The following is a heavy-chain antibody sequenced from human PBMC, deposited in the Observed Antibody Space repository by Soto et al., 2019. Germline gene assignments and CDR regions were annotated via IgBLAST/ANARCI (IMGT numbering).Heavy chain of an antibody. CDR1: GFTFSSYS. J-gene: IGHJ4*02. D-gene: IGHD6-19*01. CDR2: ISSSSSTI. Sequence: EVQLVESGGGLVQPGGSLRLSCAASGFTFSSYSMNWVRQAPGKGLEWVSYISSSSSTIYYADSVKGRFTISRDNAKNSLYLQMNSLRAEDTAVYYCARGSIPRNRKWLVVYDYWGQGTLVTVSS. CDR3: ARGSIPRNRKWLVVYDY. V-gene: IGHV3-48*01.